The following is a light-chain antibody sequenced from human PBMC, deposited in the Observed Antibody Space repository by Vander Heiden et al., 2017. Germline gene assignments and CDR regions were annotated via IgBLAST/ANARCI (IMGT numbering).Light chain of an antibody. CDR2: KAS. Sequence: DIQMTQSPSTLSASVGDRVTITCRASHIIDTYLAWYQQKPGKAPNLLIYKASILESGVPSRFSGSGSGTEFTLTITSLQPDDFATYYCQQYSRFTWSFGQGTKVEIK. V-gene: IGKV1-5*03. CDR1: HIIDTY. CDR3: QQYSRFTWS. J-gene: IGKJ1*01.